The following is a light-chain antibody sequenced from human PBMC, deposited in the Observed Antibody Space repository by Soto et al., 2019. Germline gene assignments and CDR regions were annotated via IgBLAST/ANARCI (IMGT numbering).Light chain of an antibody. CDR3: GSYAGSSDFV. CDR1: SGDVGGYNF. CDR2: EVN. Sequence: QSALTQPPSAPGSLGQSVTISGTGTSGDVGGYNFVSWYQQHPGKAPKLIIYEVNKRPSGVPDRFSASKSGNTASLTGSGLQAEDEADYYCGSYAGSSDFVFGSGTKLTVL. J-gene: IGLJ1*01. V-gene: IGLV2-8*01.